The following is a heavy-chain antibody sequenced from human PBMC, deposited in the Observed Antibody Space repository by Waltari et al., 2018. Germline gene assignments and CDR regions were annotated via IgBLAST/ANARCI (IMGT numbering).Heavy chain of an antibody. CDR3: VRAATGNFDF. CDR2: VHPSGRT. CDR1: GYSMSGGYY. Sequence: QVQLQESSPGLVKPKETVSVTCTVSGYSMSGGYYWGWIRQPPGKGLDWMVSVHPSGRTYYSPSLRSRVTRSIDSSKNQFSLRLTSVTAADPAVYYCVRAATGNFDFWGQGTLVTVSS. D-gene: IGHD1-1*01. J-gene: IGHJ4*02. V-gene: IGHV4-38-2*02.